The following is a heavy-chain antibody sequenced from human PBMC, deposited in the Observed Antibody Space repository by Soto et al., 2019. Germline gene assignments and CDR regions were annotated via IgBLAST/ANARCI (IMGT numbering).Heavy chain of an antibody. D-gene: IGHD6-13*01. CDR1: GFTFRDYY. Sequence: LRLSCAGSGFTFRDYYMGWVRLAPGQGLEWVSYMSSSGATIYYADSVKGRFTISRDNAKNSLYLQMNSLRADDTAVYYCARNTVSAAGADYCGLDVWGQGTTVTVSS. J-gene: IGHJ6*02. V-gene: IGHV3-11*01. CDR2: MSSSGATI. CDR3: ARNTVSAAGADYCGLDV.